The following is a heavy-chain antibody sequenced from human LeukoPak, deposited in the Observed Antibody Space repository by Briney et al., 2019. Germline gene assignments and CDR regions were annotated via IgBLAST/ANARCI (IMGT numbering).Heavy chain of an antibody. V-gene: IGHV1-18*01. CDR1: GYTFTSYG. D-gene: IGHD5-18*01. CDR2: ISAYNGNT. J-gene: IGHJ6*03. Sequence: VASVKVSCKASGYTFTSYGISWVRQAPGQGLEWMGWISAYNGNTNYAQKLQGRVTMTTDTSTSTAYMELRSLRSDDTAVYYCARDGYSYGYLKYYYYYYMDVWGKGTTVTVSS. CDR3: ARDGYSYGYLKYYYYYYMDV.